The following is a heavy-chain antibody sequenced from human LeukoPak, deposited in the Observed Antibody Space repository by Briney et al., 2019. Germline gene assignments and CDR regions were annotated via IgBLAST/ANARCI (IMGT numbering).Heavy chain of an antibody. Sequence: GGSLRLSCAASGFTFSSYAMSWVRQAPGKWLEWVSAISGSGGSTYYADSVKGRFTISRDNSKNTLYLQMNSLRAEDTAVYYCAKVLADYYYDSSGYYQYWGQGTLVTVSS. D-gene: IGHD3-22*01. V-gene: IGHV3-23*01. CDR3: AKVLADYYYDSSGYYQY. CDR2: ISGSGGST. CDR1: GFTFSSYA. J-gene: IGHJ4*02.